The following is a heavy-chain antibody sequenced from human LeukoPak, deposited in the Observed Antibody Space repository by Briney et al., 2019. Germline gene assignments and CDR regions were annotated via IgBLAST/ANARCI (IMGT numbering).Heavy chain of an antibody. V-gene: IGHV3-7*02. CDR2: IKQDGSEK. CDR3: VGLGENY. Sequence: SGGFLRLSCAASGFTFRRYWMSWARQASGKGLEWVANIKQDGSEKYYVDSVKGRFTISRDNAKNSLYLQMNSLRAEDTAVYYCVGLGENYWGQGTLVTVSS. D-gene: IGHD3-10*01. CDR1: GFTFRRYW. J-gene: IGHJ4*02.